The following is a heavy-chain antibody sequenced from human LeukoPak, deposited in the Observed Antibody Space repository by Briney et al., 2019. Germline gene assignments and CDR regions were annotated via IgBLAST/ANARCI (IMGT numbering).Heavy chain of an antibody. V-gene: IGHV4-61*01. CDR1: GGSISSSSYY. Sequence: SETLSLTCTVSGGSISSSSYYWSWIRQPPGKGLEWIGYIYYSGSTNYNPSLKSRVTISVDTSKNQFSLKLSSVTAADTAVYYCARERPTVTTYSEACDIWGQGTLVTVSS. J-gene: IGHJ3*02. CDR3: ARERPTVTTYSEACDI. CDR2: IYYSGST. D-gene: IGHD4-17*01.